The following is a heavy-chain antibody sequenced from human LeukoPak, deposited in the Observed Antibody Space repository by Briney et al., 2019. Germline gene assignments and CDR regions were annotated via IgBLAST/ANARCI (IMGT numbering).Heavy chain of an antibody. J-gene: IGHJ4*02. CDR2: ISAYNGNT. D-gene: IGHD5-18*01. CDR1: GYTFSTYG. CDR3: ARDPFWDTAPEGSGSLVRS. Sequence: ASVKVCCNASGYTFSTYGISSVRQAPGQGLEWMGWISAYNGNTNYAQKLQGRVTMTTDTSTSTAYMELRSLRSDDTAVYYCARDPFWDTAPEGSGSLVRSWGQKTRVPVSS. V-gene: IGHV1-18*01.